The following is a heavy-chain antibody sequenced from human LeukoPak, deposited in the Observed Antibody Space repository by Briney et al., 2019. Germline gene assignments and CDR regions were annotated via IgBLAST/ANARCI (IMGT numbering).Heavy chain of an antibody. Sequence: PGGSLRLSCAASGFTFSSYAMSWVRQAPGKGLEWVSYISSSTSYIYYADSVQGRFTISRDNAKNSLYLQMNSLRAEDTAVYYCARLVVVAATPAGFDFWGQGTLVTVSS. J-gene: IGHJ4*02. D-gene: IGHD2-15*01. CDR2: ISSSTSYI. CDR1: GFTFSSYA. CDR3: ARLVVVAATPAGFDF. V-gene: IGHV3-21*05.